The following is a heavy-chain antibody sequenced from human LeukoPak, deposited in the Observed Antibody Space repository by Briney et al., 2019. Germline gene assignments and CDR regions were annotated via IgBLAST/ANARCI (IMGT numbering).Heavy chain of an antibody. Sequence: ASVTVSCTASGYTFTGYYMHWVRQALGQGLEWMGIINPSGGSTSYAQKFQGRVTMTRDTSTSTVYMELSSLRSEDTAVYYCARDTIVGSIDYWGQGTLVTVSS. D-gene: IGHD1-26*01. CDR3: ARDTIVGSIDY. V-gene: IGHV1-46*01. J-gene: IGHJ4*02. CDR1: GYTFTGYY. CDR2: INPSGGST.